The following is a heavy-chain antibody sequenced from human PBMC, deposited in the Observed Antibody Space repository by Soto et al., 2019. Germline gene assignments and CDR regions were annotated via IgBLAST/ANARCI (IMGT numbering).Heavy chain of an antibody. CDR3: LLTSPIDVALPAF. D-gene: IGHD2-21*01. Sequence: NLSLTSTVSYGSISGSNVFWGGVRQPPGKGLEWIGNIDYSGTAYFNPSLGTRVTFPVDTSKNQFSLNLYSVTAADTAVYYCLLTSPIDVALPAFCGQGSMVTGSA. J-gene: IGHJ1*01. CDR2: IDYSGTA. V-gene: IGHV4-39*01. CDR1: YGSISGSNVF.